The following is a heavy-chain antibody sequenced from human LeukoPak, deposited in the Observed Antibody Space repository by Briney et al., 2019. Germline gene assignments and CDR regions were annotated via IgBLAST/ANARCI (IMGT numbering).Heavy chain of an antibody. CDR3: YTRAVAGTFDY. CDR2: INAGNGNT. J-gene: IGHJ4*02. D-gene: IGHD6-19*01. CDR1: XXTFTSYA. Sequence: SVXXSXKASXXTFTSYAMHWVRQAPGQRLEWMGWINAGNGNTKYSQKFQGRVTITRDTSASTAYMELSSLRSEDTAVYYCYTRAVAGTFDYWGQGTLVTVSS. V-gene: IGHV1-3*01.